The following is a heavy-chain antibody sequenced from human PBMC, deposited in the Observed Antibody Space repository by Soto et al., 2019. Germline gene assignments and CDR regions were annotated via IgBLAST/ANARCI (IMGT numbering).Heavy chain of an antibody. V-gene: IGHV3-53*02. CDR2: IYAAGAT. J-gene: IGHJ4*02. D-gene: IGHD3-16*01. CDR1: GFTVSSSS. Sequence: EVELVETGGGLIQPRGSLRLSCAASGFTVSSSSMSWVRQAPGKGLEWVSLIYAAGATYYGDSVKGRFTISRDTSKNTLSLQMTSLRADDTAVYYCARDDSFLGAPFHYWGQGTLVTVSS. CDR3: ARDDSFLGAPFHY.